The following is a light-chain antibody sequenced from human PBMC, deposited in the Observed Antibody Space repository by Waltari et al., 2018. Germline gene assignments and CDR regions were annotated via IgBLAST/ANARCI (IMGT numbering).Light chain of an antibody. Sequence: VVTQEPSFSVSPVGTVTLTCGFSAAQVPPGDRPSWHQQTPGQAQRTPIDSTNPPSSGVPHRFSGSILGNKAALTITGAQADDESDYFCVLYMGSGIWVFCGGTKLTVL. J-gene: IGLJ3*02. V-gene: IGLV8-61*01. CDR3: VLYMGSGIWV. CDR2: STN. CDR1: AAQVPPGDR.